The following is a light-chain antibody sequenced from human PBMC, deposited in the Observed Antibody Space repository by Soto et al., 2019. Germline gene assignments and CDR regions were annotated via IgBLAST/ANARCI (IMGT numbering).Light chain of an antibody. CDR1: QRITSTF. Sequence: IVLTQSPATLSLSPGQRVTLSCRASQRITSTFLSWYQQKPGQAPSLLIYAASTRAAGIPDRFSGSGSGTDFTLTISRLEPEDFAVYYYQEYGSSLSYTFGQGTRLEIK. J-gene: IGKJ2*01. V-gene: IGKV3-20*01. CDR3: QEYGSSLSYT. CDR2: AAS.